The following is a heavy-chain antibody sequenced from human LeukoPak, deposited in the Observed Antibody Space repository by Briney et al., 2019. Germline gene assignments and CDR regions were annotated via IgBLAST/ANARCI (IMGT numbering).Heavy chain of an antibody. CDR2: INPNSGGT. D-gene: IGHD1-26*01. Sequence: GASVKVSCKASGYTFTGYYMYWVRQAPGRGLEWMGWINPNSGGTNYAQKFQGRVTMTRDTSISTAYMELSRLRSDDTAVYYCARDKGATELDYWGQGTLVTVSS. V-gene: IGHV1-2*02. CDR1: GYTFTGYY. J-gene: IGHJ4*02. CDR3: ARDKGATELDY.